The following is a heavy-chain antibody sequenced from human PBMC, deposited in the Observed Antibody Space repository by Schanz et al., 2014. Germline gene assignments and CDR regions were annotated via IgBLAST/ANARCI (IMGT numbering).Heavy chain of an antibody. CDR1: GFTVSTNY. Sequence: EVQLVESGGGLIQPGGSLRLSCAVSGFTVSTNYMSWVRQAPGKGLEWVSSLYIGGGSTRYADSVKGRFIISRDSSKNTPFLQMNSLRADDTAVYFCARDEGRDGYNLAFDVWGQGTLVTVSS. CDR3: ARDEGRDGYNLAFDV. V-gene: IGHV3-53*01. CDR2: LYIGGGST. J-gene: IGHJ3*01. D-gene: IGHD5-12*01.